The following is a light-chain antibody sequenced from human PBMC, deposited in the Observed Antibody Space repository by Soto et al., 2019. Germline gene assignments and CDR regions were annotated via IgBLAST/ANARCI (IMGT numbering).Light chain of an antibody. V-gene: IGKV3-11*01. CDR2: DAS. Sequence: IVLRQSPATLSLSPGERATLSCRASQSVSSYLAWYQQKPGQDPRLLIYDASHRATVIPARFSDSGSGTDFTLTISSLEPEDFAVYYCQQRSNWPPLTFGGGTQVEIK. CDR1: QSVSSY. J-gene: IGKJ4*01. CDR3: QQRSNWPPLT.